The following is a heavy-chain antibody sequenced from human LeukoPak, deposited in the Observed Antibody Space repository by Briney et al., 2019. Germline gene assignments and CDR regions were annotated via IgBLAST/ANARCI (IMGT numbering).Heavy chain of an antibody. J-gene: IGHJ4*02. Sequence: SETLSLTCAVYGGSFSGYYWSWIRQPPGKGLEWIGEINHSGSTNYNPSLMSRVTISVDTSKNQFSLKLSSVTAADTAVYYCARGSNFFDYWGQGTLVTVSS. CDR2: INHSGST. CDR3: ARGSNFFDY. V-gene: IGHV4-34*01. D-gene: IGHD4-11*01. CDR1: GGSFSGYY.